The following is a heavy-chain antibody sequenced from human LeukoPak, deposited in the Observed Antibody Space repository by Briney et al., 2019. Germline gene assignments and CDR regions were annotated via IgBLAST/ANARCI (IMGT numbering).Heavy chain of an antibody. CDR3: ARDELSGSYSDY. V-gene: IGHV3-30*02. CDR2: IRYDGSNK. Sequence: GGSLRLSCAASGFTFSSYGMHWVRQAPGKGLEWVAFIRYDGSNKYYADSVKGRFTISRDNAKNSLYLQMNSLRAEDTAVYYCARDELSGSYSDYWGQGTLVTVSS. J-gene: IGHJ4*02. CDR1: GFTFSSYG. D-gene: IGHD1-26*01.